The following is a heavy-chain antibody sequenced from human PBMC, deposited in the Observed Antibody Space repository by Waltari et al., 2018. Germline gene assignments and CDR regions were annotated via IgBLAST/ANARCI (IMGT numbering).Heavy chain of an antibody. CDR1: GGTFTNYI. CDR2: INPVFRTA. CDR3: ARVRGLIRVYYYYMDV. V-gene: IGHV1-69*01. J-gene: IGHJ6*03. Sequence: QLQLVQSGTEVKKPGSSVRVSCKASGGTFTNYIITWVRQAPGQRLEWMGGINPVFRTAHYEQKFQDRLTITADESSTTAYMGLSSLTSEDTAVYYCARVRGLIRVYYYYMDVWGKGTTVIVSS. D-gene: IGHD2-8*01.